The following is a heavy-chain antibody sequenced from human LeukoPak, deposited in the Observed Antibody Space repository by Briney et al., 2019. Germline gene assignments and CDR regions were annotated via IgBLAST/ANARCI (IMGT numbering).Heavy chain of an antibody. D-gene: IGHD5-18*01. CDR2: LHSDGSST. J-gene: IGHJ4*02. Sequence: GGSLRLSCAASGLTFSSYWMLWVRQAPGKGLVWVSRLHSDGSSTAYADSVKGRFTISRDNARNTLYLQMNTLRAEDTAVYYCAIRRGYTYGDDYWGQGTLVTVSS. V-gene: IGHV3-74*03. CDR3: AIRRGYTYGDDY. CDR1: GLTFSSYW.